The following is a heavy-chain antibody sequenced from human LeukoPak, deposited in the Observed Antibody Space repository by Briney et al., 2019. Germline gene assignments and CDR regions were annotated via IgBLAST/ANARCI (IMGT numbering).Heavy chain of an antibody. CDR3: ALSTPYDSSGPSLY. V-gene: IGHV1-18*01. Sequence: ASVKVSCKASGYTFTSYGISWVRQAPGQGLEWMGWISAYNGNTNYAQKLQGRVTMTTDTSTSTAYMELRSLRSDDTAVYYCALSTPYDSSGPSLYRGQGTLVTVSS. CDR2: ISAYNGNT. CDR1: GYTFTSYG. J-gene: IGHJ4*02. D-gene: IGHD3-22*01.